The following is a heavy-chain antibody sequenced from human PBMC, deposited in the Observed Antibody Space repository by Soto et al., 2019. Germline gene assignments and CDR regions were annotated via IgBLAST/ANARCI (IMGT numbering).Heavy chain of an antibody. D-gene: IGHD3-10*01. CDR1: GGSISSGDYY. Sequence: QVQLQESGPGLVKPSQTLSLTCTVSGGSISSGDYYWSWIRQPPGKGLEWIGYIYYSGSTYYNPSLKRRVTISVDTSKNQFSLKLSSVTAADTAVYYCARDWYYYGSGTTYWGGMDVWGQGTTVTVSS. J-gene: IGHJ6*02. V-gene: IGHV4-30-4*01. CDR2: IYYSGST. CDR3: ARDWYYYGSGTTYWGGMDV.